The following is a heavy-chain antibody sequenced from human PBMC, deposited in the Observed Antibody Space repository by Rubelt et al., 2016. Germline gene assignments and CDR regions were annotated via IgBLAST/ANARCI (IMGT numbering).Heavy chain of an antibody. V-gene: IGHV3-13*01. D-gene: IGHD5-18*01. CDR2: IGTAGDT. Sequence: EVQLVESGGGLVQPGGSLRLSCAASGFTFSSYAMSWVRQAPGKGLEWVSAIGTAGDTYYPGSVKGRFTISRENAKNSLYLQMNSLGAEDTAVYYCARRQLWSVLFDYWGQGTLVTVSS. CDR3: ARRQLWSVLFDY. CDR1: GFTFSSYA. J-gene: IGHJ4*02.